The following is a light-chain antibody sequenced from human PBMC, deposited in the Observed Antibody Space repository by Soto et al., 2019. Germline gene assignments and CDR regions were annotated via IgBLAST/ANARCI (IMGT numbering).Light chain of an antibody. CDR1: SSDVGSYNL. CDR2: EGS. CDR3: CSYAGSSTLV. V-gene: IGLV2-23*01. J-gene: IGLJ2*01. Sequence: QSVLTQPPSGSGSPGQSITISCTGTSSDVGSYNLVSWYQQHPGKAPKLMIYEGSKRPSGVSNRFSGFKSGNTASLTVSGLQAEDEADYYCCSYAGSSTLVFGGGTKVTVL.